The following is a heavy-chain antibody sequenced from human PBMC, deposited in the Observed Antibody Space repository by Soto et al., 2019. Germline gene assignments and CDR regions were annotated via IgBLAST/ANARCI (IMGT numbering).Heavy chain of an antibody. J-gene: IGHJ4*02. Sequence: EVQLVESGGGLVQPGGSLRLSCVASGFTFTTYRMTWVRHTPGKGLEWVSYISSSSSYTNYADSVKGRFTISRDNAKNSLYLQMNSLRAEDTAVYYCARVAGGITMVRGVFDYWGQGTLVTVSS. CDR2: ISSSSSYT. V-gene: IGHV3-21*05. D-gene: IGHD3-10*01. CDR1: GFTFTTYR. CDR3: ARVAGGITMVRGVFDY.